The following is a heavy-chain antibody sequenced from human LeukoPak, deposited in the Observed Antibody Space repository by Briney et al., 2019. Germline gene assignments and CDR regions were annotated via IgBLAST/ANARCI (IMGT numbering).Heavy chain of an antibody. Sequence: GGSLRLSCAASGFIFPNAWMNWVRQAPGKGLEWVGHIKTKTDGGTTDYAAPVKGRFTISRDDSKNTLYLQMNSLKTEDTAVYYCTTDPFTGWYVEPLDYWGQGTLVTVSS. D-gene: IGHD6-19*01. CDR1: GFIFPNAW. J-gene: IGHJ4*02. CDR3: TTDPFTGWYVEPLDY. CDR2: IKTKTDGGTT. V-gene: IGHV3-15*07.